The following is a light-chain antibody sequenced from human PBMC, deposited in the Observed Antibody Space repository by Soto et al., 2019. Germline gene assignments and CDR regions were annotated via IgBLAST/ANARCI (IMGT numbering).Light chain of an antibody. Sequence: EIVLTQSPDTLSLSPGERATLSCRASQSVSSYLAWYQQKPGQAPRLLIYDTSSRATGIPARFSGGGSGTEFTLTISSLQSEDFAVYYCQQYNNWPITFGPGTKVDIK. CDR1: QSVSSY. J-gene: IGKJ3*01. CDR2: DTS. V-gene: IGKV3D-15*01. CDR3: QQYNNWPIT.